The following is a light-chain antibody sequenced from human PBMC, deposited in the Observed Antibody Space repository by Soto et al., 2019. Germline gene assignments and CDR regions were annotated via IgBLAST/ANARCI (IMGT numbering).Light chain of an antibody. CDR1: QSISNS. Sequence: DIEMTQSPLSLSASVGDRVTITCRASQSISNSLNWYQQKPGKAPKLLIYAASSLEGGVPSRFSGSGSGTDFTLTISSLQPEDFATYYCQQSYRTPYTFGQGTKLEIK. CDR3: QQSYRTPYT. V-gene: IGKV1-39*01. CDR2: AAS. J-gene: IGKJ2*01.